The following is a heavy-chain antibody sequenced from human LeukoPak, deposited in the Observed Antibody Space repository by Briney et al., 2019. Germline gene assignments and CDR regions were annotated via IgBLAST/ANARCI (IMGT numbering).Heavy chain of an antibody. Sequence: GGSLRLSCAASGFTFSSYWMSWVRQAPGKGLEWVSSISSSSSYIYYADSVKGRFTISRDNAKNSLYLQMNSLRAEDTAVYYCARDPDRGGYSKFDYWGQGTLVTVSS. CDR1: GFTFSSYW. V-gene: IGHV3-21*01. J-gene: IGHJ4*02. D-gene: IGHD3-22*01. CDR2: ISSSSSYI. CDR3: ARDPDRGGYSKFDY.